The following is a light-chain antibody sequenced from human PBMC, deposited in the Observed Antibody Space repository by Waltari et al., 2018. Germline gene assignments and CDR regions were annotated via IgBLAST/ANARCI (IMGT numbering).Light chain of an antibody. CDR3: QHYVRLPAT. CDR2: GTS. CDR1: QSVSRA. V-gene: IGKV3-20*01. J-gene: IGKJ1*01. Sequence: DIVLTQSPGTLSLSPGERATLSCRASQSVSRALDWYQQKPGQAPRLPIYGTSNRATGIPDRFSGSGSGTDFSLTISRLEPEDVAVYFCQHYVRLPATFGQGTKVEIK.